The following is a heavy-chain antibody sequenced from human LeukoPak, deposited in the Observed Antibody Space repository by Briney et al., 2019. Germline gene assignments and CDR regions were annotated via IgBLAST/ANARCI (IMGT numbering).Heavy chain of an antibody. CDR1: SGSISTSNYY. CDR2: IFYSGGT. D-gene: IGHD5-24*01. CDR3: ARPGWEMATTNDAFDI. Sequence: SETLSLTCTVSSGSISTSNYYWGWVRQPPGKALEWIGNIFYSGGTYYSPSLKSRVTISLDTSRNQFSLKLNSVTAADTAVYYCARPGWEMATTNDAFDIWGQGTMVTVSS. J-gene: IGHJ3*02. V-gene: IGHV4-39*01.